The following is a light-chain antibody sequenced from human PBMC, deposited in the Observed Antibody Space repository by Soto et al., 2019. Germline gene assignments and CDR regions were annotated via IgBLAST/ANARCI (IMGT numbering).Light chain of an antibody. V-gene: IGLV2-14*01. CDR3: SSYTSSSTPVV. J-gene: IGLJ1*01. Sequence: QSVLTQPASVSVSPGQSITISCTGTSSDICGYNYVSWYQQHPGKAPKLMIYEVSNRPSGVSNRFSGSKSGNPASLPISGLQAEDEADYYCSSYTSSSTPVVFGTGTKVTVL. CDR1: SSDICGYNY. CDR2: EVS.